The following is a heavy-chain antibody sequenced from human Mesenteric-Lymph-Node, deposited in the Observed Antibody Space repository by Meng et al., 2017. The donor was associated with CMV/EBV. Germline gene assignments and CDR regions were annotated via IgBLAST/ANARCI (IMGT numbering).Heavy chain of an antibody. Sequence: GESLKISCAASGFTFSSYAMSWVRQAPGKGLEWVSSISGSGRSTYYADSVKGRFTVSRDNSKNTLYLQMNSLRAEDTAVHYCAKGDYYYYGMDVWGLGTTVTVSS. J-gene: IGHJ6*02. CDR1: GFTFSSYA. CDR2: ISGSGRST. CDR3: AKGDYYYYGMDV. V-gene: IGHV3-23*01.